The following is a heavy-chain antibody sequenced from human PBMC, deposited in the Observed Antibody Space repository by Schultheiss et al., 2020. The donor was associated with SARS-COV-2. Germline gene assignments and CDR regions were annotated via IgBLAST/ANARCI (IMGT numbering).Heavy chain of an antibody. D-gene: IGHD5-24*01. CDR2: IYSGGST. CDR1: GFTFSSYG. CDR3: ASDVEMATIRSSAFDI. V-gene: IGHV3-66*01. J-gene: IGHJ3*02. Sequence: GESLKISCAASGFTFSSYGMHWVRQAPGKGLEWVSVIYSGGSTYYADSVKGRFTISRDNSKNTLYLQMNSLRAEDTAVYYCASDVEMATIRSSAFDIWGQGTMVTVSS.